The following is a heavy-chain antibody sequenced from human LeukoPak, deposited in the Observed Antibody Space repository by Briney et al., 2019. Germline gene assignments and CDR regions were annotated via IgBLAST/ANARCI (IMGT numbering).Heavy chain of an antibody. J-gene: IGHJ5*02. V-gene: IGHV3-21*04. CDR2: ISSSSSYI. Sequence: GGSLRLSCAASGFTFSSYSMNWVRQAPGKGLEWVSSISSSSSYIYYADSVKGRFTISRDNAKNSLYLQMNSLRAEDTAVYYCARAEYTYYDFWSGSPRFDPWGQGTLVTVSS. D-gene: IGHD3-3*01. CDR3: ARAEYTYYDFWSGSPRFDP. CDR1: GFTFSSYS.